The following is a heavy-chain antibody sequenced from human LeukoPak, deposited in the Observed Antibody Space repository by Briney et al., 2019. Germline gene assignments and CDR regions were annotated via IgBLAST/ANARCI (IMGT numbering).Heavy chain of an antibody. CDR2: ISGSGSST. V-gene: IGHV3-23*01. CDR1: GFTFSSNCA. Sequence: GGSLRLSCAASGFTFSSNCAMSWVRQAPEKGLEWVSGISGSGSSTYYADSVKGRFTISRDNSENTLSLQMNSLRADDTAIYYCAKSCNSGNCYYNYWGQGTLVTVSS. J-gene: IGHJ4*02. CDR3: AKSCNSGNCYYNY. D-gene: IGHD2/OR15-2a*01.